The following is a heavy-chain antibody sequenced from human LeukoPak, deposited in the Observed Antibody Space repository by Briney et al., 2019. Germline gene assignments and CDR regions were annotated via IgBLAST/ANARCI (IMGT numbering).Heavy chain of an antibody. CDR2: IFYSGST. CDR3: ARPKSSGWWPFDY. D-gene: IGHD6-19*01. J-gene: IGHJ4*02. Sequence: SETLSLTCTVSGGSISSNTYYWAWIRQPPGKGLEGLGSIFYSGSTYYNPSLKSRVTISVDTSKNQFSLELSSVTAADTAVYYCARPKSSGWWPFDYWGQGTLVTVSS. CDR1: GGSISSNTYY. V-gene: IGHV4-39*01.